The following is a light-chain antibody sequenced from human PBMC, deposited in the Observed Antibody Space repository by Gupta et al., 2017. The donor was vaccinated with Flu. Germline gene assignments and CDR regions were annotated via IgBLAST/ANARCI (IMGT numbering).Light chain of an antibody. Sequence: SKSSRSVLYTSSITNYLAGYQQKPGQPPKLLIYWASTRESGVPYRFSGSGSGTDFTLTISSLQAEDLAVYYCQQYYSTPCTFGQGTKLEI. CDR3: QQYYSTPCT. V-gene: IGKV4-1*01. CDR2: WAS. CDR1: RSVLYTSSITNY. J-gene: IGKJ2*02.